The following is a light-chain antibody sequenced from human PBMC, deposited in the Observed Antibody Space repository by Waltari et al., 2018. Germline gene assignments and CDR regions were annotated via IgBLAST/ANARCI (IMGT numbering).Light chain of an antibody. Sequence: EIVLKQSPATLSLSPGDRATLSCRARQSISSYLAWYQQKPGQAPRPLIYDASTRATGVPARFSGSGSVTDFTLTISSLEPEDFAIYYCQQRSKSFTFGPGTKVDMK. CDR1: QSISSY. J-gene: IGKJ3*01. CDR3: QQRSKSFT. CDR2: DAS. V-gene: IGKV3-11*01.